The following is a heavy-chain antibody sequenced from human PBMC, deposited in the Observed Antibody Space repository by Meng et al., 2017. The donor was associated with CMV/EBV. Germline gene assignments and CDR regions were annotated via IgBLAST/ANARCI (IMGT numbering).Heavy chain of an antibody. CDR2: IYSGGSST. CDR1: GFTFSSYA. CDR3: AKFSQGSGSYYRRNYYYGMDV. Sequence: GESLKISCAASGFTFSSYAMSWVRQAPGKGLEWVSVIYSGGSSTYYADSVKGRFTISRDNSKNTLYLQINSLRAEDTAVYYCAKFSQGSGSYYRRNYYYGMDVWGQGTTVTVSS. V-gene: IGHV3-23*03. D-gene: IGHD3-10*01. J-gene: IGHJ6*02.